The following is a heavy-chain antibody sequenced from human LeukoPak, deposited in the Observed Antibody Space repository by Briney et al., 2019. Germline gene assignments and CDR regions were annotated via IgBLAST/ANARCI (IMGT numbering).Heavy chain of an antibody. V-gene: IGHV5-51*01. CDR3: SRIVVASAIPTVFEY. Sequence: HGESLKISCRGSGYKFSTYWIAWVRQMPGKGLEWMGIIYPDDSDTTYSPSFQGQVTISADKSINTAYLHWSSLKASDSAMYFCSRIVVASAIPTVFEYWAQGTLVTVSS. CDR1: GYKFSTYW. J-gene: IGHJ4*02. D-gene: IGHD2-21*02. CDR2: IYPDDSDT.